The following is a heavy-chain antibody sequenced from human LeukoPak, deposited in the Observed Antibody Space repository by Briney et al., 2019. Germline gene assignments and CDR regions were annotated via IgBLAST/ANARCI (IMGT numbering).Heavy chain of an antibody. D-gene: IGHD2-2*02. J-gene: IGHJ4*02. CDR3: AKDGGYCSSTSCYTIMFDY. CDR2: ISGSGGST. Sequence: GGSLRLSCAASGFTFSSYAMSWVRQAPGKGLEWVSAISGSGGSTYYADSVKGRFTISRDNSKNTLYLQMNSLRAEDTAVYYCAKDGGYCSSTSCYTIMFDYWGQGTLVTVSS. V-gene: IGHV3-23*01. CDR1: GFTFSSYA.